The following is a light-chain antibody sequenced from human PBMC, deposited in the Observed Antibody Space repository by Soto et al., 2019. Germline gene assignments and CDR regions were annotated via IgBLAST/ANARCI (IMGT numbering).Light chain of an antibody. J-gene: IGLJ2*01. Sequence: QSALTQPASVSGSPGQSITISCTGTSSDVGGYNYVSWYQHHPGKAPKLMIYAVSNRPSGVSNRFSGSRSGNTASLTISGRQAEDEADYYCSSYTSSSTLVFGGGTKLTVL. CDR1: SSDVGGYNY. CDR3: SSYTSSSTLV. V-gene: IGLV2-14*01. CDR2: AVS.